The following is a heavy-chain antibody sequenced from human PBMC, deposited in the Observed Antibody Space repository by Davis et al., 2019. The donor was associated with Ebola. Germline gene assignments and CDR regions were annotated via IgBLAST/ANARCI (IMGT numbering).Heavy chain of an antibody. V-gene: IGHV6-1*01. CDR1: GDSVPSAG. CDR2: TYYSSKWYN. Sequence: PSETLSLTCAISGDSVPSAGWNWIRQSPSRGLEWLGRTYYSSKWYNCYAESVKRRINISPDTAKNQFSLHLNSVTPEDTAVYYCARGWLRSGLDVWGKGAAVIVSS. J-gene: IGHJ6*04. D-gene: IGHD5-12*01. CDR3: ARGWLRSGLDV.